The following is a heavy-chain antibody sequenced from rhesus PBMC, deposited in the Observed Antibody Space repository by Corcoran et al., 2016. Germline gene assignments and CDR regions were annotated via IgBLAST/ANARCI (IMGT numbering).Heavy chain of an antibody. Sequence: QVTLKESGPALVKPTQTLTLTCTFSGFSPTTSGMGVGWIRQPPGKALEWLALIYLGDDKRYSTSLKSRLTISKETSKNQLVLTMTNMDPGDTDTYYCARARRWLAVNYFDYWGQGVLVTVSS. CDR3: ARARRWLAVNYFDY. V-gene: IGHV2-174*01. CDR1: GFSPTTSGMG. J-gene: IGHJ4*01. D-gene: IGHD6-37*01. CDR2: IYLGDDK.